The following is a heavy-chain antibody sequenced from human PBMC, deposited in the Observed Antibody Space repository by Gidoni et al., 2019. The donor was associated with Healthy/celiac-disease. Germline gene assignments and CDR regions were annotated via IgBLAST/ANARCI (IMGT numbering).Heavy chain of an antibody. CDR3: ARGVAATPYYYYYMDV. CDR2: ISAYNGNT. Sequence: QVQLVQSGAEVKKPGASVKVSCKASGYTFTSYGISWVRQAPGQGPEWMGWISAYNGNTNYAQKLQGRATMTTDTSTSTADMELRSLRSDDTAVYYCARGVAATPYYYYYMDVWGKGTTVTVSS. V-gene: IGHV1-18*04. CDR1: GYTFTSYG. D-gene: IGHD2-15*01. J-gene: IGHJ6*03.